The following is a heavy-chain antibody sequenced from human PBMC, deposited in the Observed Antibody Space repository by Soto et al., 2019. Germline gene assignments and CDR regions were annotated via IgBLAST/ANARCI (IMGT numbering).Heavy chain of an antibody. V-gene: IGHV3-7*01. CDR3: ARGGDFWSGYYSYYYYYGMDV. CDR1: GFTFSSYW. Sequence: GGSLRLSCAASGFTFSSYWMSWVRQAPGKGLEWVANIKQDGSEKYYVDSVKGRFTISRDNAKNSLYLQMNSLRAEDTAVYYCARGGDFWSGYYSYYYYYGMDVWGQGTTVTVS. J-gene: IGHJ6*02. CDR2: IKQDGSEK. D-gene: IGHD3-3*01.